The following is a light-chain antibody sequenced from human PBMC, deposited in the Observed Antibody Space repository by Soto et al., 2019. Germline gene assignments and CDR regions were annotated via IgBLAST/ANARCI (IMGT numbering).Light chain of an antibody. V-gene: IGKV3-20*01. CDR2: DAS. J-gene: IGKJ1*01. CDR3: QHYDSARWT. CDR1: QSISSTY. Sequence: EIVLTQSPGTLSLSQGERATLSCRASQSISSTYLTWYHQRPGQAPRLLIYDASRRATGIPDRFSGSGSGTDFSLTISRLEPEDFAVYYCQHYDSARWTFGLGTKV.